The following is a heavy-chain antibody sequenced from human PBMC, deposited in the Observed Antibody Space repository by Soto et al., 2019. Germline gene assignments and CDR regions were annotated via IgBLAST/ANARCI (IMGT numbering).Heavy chain of an antibody. D-gene: IGHD1-7*01. CDR1: GFTFSDYY. Sequence: EVQLVESGGGLVQPGGSLRLSCAGSGFTFSDYYIDWVRQAPGKGLEWVGRSREKGNSYSTAYAASVKESFTVSRDASKNSLYLQMNSLKTEDTALYYCNRSILGTTSSDYWCQGTLVTVSS. CDR2: SREKGNSYST. V-gene: IGHV3-72*01. CDR3: NRSILGTTSSDY. J-gene: IGHJ4*02.